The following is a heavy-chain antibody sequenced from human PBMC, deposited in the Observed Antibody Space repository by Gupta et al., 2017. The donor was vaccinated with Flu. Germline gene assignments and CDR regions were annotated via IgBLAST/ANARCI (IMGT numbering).Heavy chain of an antibody. CDR2: TYYRSKWYN. V-gene: IGHV6-1*01. CDR3: ARGKLIRDGYLILSYYFDY. D-gene: IGHD5-24*01. CDR1: GDSVSSNSAA. Sequence: QVQLQQSGPGLVKPSQTLSLTCAISGDSVSSNSAAWNWIRQSPSRGLEWLGRTYYRSKWYNDYAVSVKSRITINPDTSKNQFSLQLNSVTPEDTAVYYCARGKLIRDGYLILSYYFDYWGQGTLVTVSS. J-gene: IGHJ4*02.